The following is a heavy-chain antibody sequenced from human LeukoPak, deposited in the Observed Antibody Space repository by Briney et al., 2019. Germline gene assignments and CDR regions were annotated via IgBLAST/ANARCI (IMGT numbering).Heavy chain of an antibody. CDR3: ASSSSGSIDY. J-gene: IGHJ4*02. V-gene: IGHV3-48*01. CDR2: ISSSSTTI. Sequence: PGGSLRLSCAASGSTFSTYNMNWVRQAPGKGLEWVSYISSSSTTIFYADSVKGRFTISRDNSKNTLYLQMNSLRAEDTAVYYCASSSSGSIDYWGQGTLVTVSS. CDR1: GSTFSTYN. D-gene: IGHD3-10*01.